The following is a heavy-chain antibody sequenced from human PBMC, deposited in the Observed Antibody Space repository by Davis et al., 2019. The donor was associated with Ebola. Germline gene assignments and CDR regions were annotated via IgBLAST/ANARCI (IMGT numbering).Heavy chain of an antibody. CDR3: ARVDYDFWSGYNWFDP. V-gene: IGHV4-59*01. CDR1: GGSISRYY. D-gene: IGHD3-3*01. Sequence: MPSETLSLTCTVSGGSISRYYWSCIRQPPGKGLEWIGYIYYSGSTNYNPSLKSRVTISVDTSKNQFSLKLSSVTAADTAVYYCARVDYDFWSGYNWFDPWGQGTLVTVSS. J-gene: IGHJ5*02. CDR2: IYYSGST.